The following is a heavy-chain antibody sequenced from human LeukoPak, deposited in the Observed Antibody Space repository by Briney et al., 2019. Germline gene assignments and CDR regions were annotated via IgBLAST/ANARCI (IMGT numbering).Heavy chain of an antibody. V-gene: IGHV3-23*01. CDR3: AKDPNYYDSSGYYYPRTEYFQH. CDR1: GFTFSSYA. Sequence: PGGSLRLSCAASGFTFSSYAMSWVRQAPGKGLEWVSAISGSGGSTYYADSVKGRFTISRDNSKNTLYLQMNSLRAEDTAVYYCAKDPNYYDSSGYYYPRTEYFQHWGRGTLVTVSS. CDR2: ISGSGGST. D-gene: IGHD3-22*01. J-gene: IGHJ1*01.